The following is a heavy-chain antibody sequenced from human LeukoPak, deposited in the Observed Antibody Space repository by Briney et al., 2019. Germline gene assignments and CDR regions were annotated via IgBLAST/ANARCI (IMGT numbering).Heavy chain of an antibody. D-gene: IGHD6-6*01. Sequence: GGSLRLSCAASGFTFSNLGVHWVRQAPGKGLEWVALIWFDGSDKKYADSVKGRFTISRDNSKNTLFLQMNSLRVEDTAVYYCVRDNGPEQLALDLWGQGTLVTVSS. J-gene: IGHJ5*02. CDR1: GFTFSNLG. CDR3: VRDNGPEQLALDL. V-gene: IGHV3-33*01. CDR2: IWFDGSDK.